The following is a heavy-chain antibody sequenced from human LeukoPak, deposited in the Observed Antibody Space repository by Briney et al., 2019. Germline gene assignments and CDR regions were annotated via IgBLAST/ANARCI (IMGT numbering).Heavy chain of an antibody. CDR1: GGSISSSSYY. D-gene: IGHD1-26*01. J-gene: IGHJ6*02. CDR2: IYYSGST. CDR3: ARHTQWEPTPYYYYYYGMDV. Sequence: SETLSLTCTVSGGSISSSSYYWGWIRQPPGKGLEWIGYIYYSGSTNYNPSLKSRVTISVDTSKNQFSLKLSSVTAADTAVYYCARHTQWEPTPYYYYYYGMDVWGQGTTVTVSS. V-gene: IGHV4-61*05.